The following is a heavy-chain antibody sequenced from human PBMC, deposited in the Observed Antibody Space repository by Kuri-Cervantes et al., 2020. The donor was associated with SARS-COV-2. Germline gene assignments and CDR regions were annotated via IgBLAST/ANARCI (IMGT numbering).Heavy chain of an antibody. CDR1: GGSISSGYY. CDR3: ARVDSSSWLFDY. D-gene: IGHD6-13*01. J-gene: IGHJ4*02. CDR2: IYHSGST. V-gene: IGHV4-38-2*02. Sequence: SETLPLTCTVSGGSISSGYYWGWIRQPPGKGLEWIGSIYHSGSTYYNPSLKSRVTISVDTSKNQFSLKLSSVTAADTAVYHCARVDSSSWLFDYWGQGTLVTVSS.